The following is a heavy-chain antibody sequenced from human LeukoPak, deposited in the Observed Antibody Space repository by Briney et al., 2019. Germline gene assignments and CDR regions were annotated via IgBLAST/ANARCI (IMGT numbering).Heavy chain of an antibody. CDR1: GFTFSSYE. V-gene: IGHV3-48*03. D-gene: IGHD3-16*02. J-gene: IGHJ3*02. CDR2: ISSSGSTI. Sequence: GGSLRLSCAASGFTFSSYEMNWVRQPPGKGLEWVSYISSSGSTIYYADSVKGRFIISRDNAKNSLYLQMNSLRAEDTAVYYCATGDYLWGSYRHDAFDIWGQGTMVTVSS. CDR3: ATGDYLWGSYRHDAFDI.